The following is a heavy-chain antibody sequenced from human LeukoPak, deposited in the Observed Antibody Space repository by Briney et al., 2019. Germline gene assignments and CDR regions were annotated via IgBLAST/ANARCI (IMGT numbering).Heavy chain of an antibody. D-gene: IGHD3-3*01. CDR3: AKSRSDVVDY. Sequence: GGTLRLSCAASGFTFSSYGMHWVRQAPGKGLEWVAVISYDGSNKYYADSVKGRFTISRDNSKNTLYLQMNSLRAEDTAVYYCAKSRSDVVDYWGQGTLVTVSS. J-gene: IGHJ4*02. CDR2: ISYDGSNK. CDR1: GFTFSSYG. V-gene: IGHV3-30*18.